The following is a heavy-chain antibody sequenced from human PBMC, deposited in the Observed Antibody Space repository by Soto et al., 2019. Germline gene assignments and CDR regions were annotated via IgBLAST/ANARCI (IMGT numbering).Heavy chain of an antibody. CDR3: ARSPPGGYHYYYGMDV. CDR1: GFTFSSYD. J-gene: IGHJ6*02. D-gene: IGHD3-22*01. V-gene: IGHV3-13*04. Sequence: GSLRLSCAASGFTFSSYDMQWVRQATGKGLEWASAIGTAGDTYYPGSVKGRFTISRENAKNSLYLQMNSLRAGDTAVYYCARSPPGGYHYYYGMDVWGQGTTVTVSS. CDR2: IGTAGDT.